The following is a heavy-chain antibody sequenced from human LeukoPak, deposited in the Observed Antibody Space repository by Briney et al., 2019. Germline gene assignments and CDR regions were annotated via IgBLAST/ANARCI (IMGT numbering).Heavy chain of an antibody. Sequence: GGSLRLSCAASGFTFSSYAMHWVRQAPGKGLEWVAVISYDGSNKYYADSVKGRFTISRDNSKNTLYLRMNSLRAEDTAVYYCAREGGIWSGYYNYFDYWGQGTLVTVSS. CDR2: ISYDGSNK. J-gene: IGHJ4*02. CDR1: GFTFSSYA. V-gene: IGHV3-30*04. CDR3: AREGGIWSGYYNYFDY. D-gene: IGHD3-3*01.